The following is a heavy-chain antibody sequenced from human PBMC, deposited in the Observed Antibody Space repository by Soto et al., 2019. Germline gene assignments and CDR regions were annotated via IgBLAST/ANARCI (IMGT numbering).Heavy chain of an antibody. Sequence: GGSLRLSCAASGLTFSTYGMHWVRQAPGKGLEWVAVLWNDGSNEYYADSVKGRFTISRDNSKNTLYLQMNSLRVEDTAVYYCARDQNNCFDYWGQGTLVTVSS. CDR1: GLTFSTYG. CDR2: LWNDGSNE. J-gene: IGHJ4*02. V-gene: IGHV3-33*01. CDR3: ARDQNNCFDY.